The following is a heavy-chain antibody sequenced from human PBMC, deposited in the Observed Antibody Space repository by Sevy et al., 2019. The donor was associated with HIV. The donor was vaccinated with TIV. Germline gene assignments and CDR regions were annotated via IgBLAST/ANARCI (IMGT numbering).Heavy chain of an antibody. CDR2: LKQDGSEK. J-gene: IGHJ4*02. CDR3: ARALAAADNF. CDR1: GFTFSSYW. D-gene: IGHD6-13*01. V-gene: IGHV3-7*01. Sequence: GGSLRLSCAASGFTFSSYWMHWVRQAPGKGLEWVANLKQDGSEKYYVDSVKGRFTISRDNAKNSLYLQMNSLRAEDTAVYYCARALAAADNFWGQRTLVTVSS.